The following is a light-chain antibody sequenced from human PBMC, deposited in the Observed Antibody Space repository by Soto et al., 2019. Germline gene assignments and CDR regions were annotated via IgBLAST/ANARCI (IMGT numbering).Light chain of an antibody. V-gene: IGKV1-27*01. CDR3: QKYNGAPLT. CDR1: QGISNY. CDR2: AAS. J-gene: IGKJ4*01. Sequence: DIQMTQSPSSLSASVGDRVTITCRASQGISNYLAWYQQKPGKVPKLLIYAASTLQSGVPSRFIGSGSGTDLTLTISSLLPEDVATYYCQKYNGAPLTFGGGTKVEIK.